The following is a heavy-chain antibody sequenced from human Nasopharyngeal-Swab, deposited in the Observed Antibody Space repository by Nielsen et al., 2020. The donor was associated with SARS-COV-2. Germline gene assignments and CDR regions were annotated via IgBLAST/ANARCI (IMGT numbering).Heavy chain of an antibody. Sequence: SLKISCAASGFTFDDYTMHWVRQAPGKGLEWVSGINWNSGRKGYVDSVKGRFTISRDNSKNTLYLQMNSLRGEDTAVYYCVKDRATEWELPTGADYWGQGTPVTVSS. CDR3: VKDRATEWELPTGADY. J-gene: IGHJ4*02. CDR1: GFTFDDYT. V-gene: IGHV3-9*01. CDR2: INWNSGRK. D-gene: IGHD1-26*01.